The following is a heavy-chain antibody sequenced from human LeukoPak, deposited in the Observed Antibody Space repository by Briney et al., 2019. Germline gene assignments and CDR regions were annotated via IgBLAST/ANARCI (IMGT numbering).Heavy chain of an antibody. CDR3: ARTRGSHISMAYLDY. D-gene: IGHD2/OR15-2a*01. Sequence: ASVKASCKASGYTFTGYYMHWVRQAPGQGLEWMGWINPNSGGTNYAQKFQGRVTLTRDTSISTAYMELRSLTSDDTAVYYCARTRGSHISMAYLDYWGQGTLVTVSS. CDR2: INPNSGGT. V-gene: IGHV1-2*02. CDR1: GYTFTGYY. J-gene: IGHJ4*02.